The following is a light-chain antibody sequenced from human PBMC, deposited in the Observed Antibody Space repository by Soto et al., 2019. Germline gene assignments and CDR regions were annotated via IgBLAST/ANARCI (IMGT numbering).Light chain of an antibody. CDR1: TSNLGGNT. V-gene: IGLV1-44*01. CDR2: TNN. Sequence: QTVVTQPPSVSGTPGHKVSISCSGSTSNLGGNTVNWYQQLPGTAPKLLIYTNNQRPSGVPDRISGSKSGTSASLALSGLRSEDEADFYCAAWDDSLNAVVFDGGTQLTVL. CDR3: AAWDDSLNAVV. J-gene: IGLJ2*01.